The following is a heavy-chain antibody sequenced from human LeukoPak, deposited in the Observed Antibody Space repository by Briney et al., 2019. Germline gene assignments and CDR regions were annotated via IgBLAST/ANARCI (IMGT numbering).Heavy chain of an antibody. Sequence: GGSLRLSCAVSGFTFNSHAMCWVRQAPGKGLEWVSSIDISGGSTYYADSVKGRFTISRDNSKNSLYLQMNSLRTEDTALYYCAKKNVGDSSDYWGQGTLVTVSS. D-gene: IGHD1-26*01. CDR1: GFTFNSHA. J-gene: IGHJ4*02. V-gene: IGHV3-43*02. CDR2: IDISGGST. CDR3: AKKNVGDSSDY.